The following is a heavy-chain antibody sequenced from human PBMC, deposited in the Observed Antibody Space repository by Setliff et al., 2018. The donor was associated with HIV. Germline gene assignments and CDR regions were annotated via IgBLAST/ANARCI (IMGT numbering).Heavy chain of an antibody. CDR3: AKVDTAMVRNLWYFEL. V-gene: IGHV3-9*01. J-gene: IGHJ2*01. D-gene: IGHD5-18*01. CDR2: ISWNSVSI. CDR1: GFFFSDHY. Sequence: GGSLRLSCAVSGFFFSDHYMSWDRQAPGKGLEWVSGISWNSVSIGYADSVKGLFTISRDNAKNSLYLQMNSLRAEDTALYYCAKVDTAMVRNLWYFELWGRGTLVTVSS.